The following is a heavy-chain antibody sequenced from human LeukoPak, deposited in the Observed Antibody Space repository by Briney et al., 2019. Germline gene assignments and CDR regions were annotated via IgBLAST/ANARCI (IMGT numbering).Heavy chain of an antibody. CDR1: GYMFDVFY. CDR2: IAPSNGET. D-gene: IGHD2-15*01. V-gene: IGHV1-2*02. CDR3: VTSGGLPSNTLSV. Sequence: ASLKVSCEGSGYMFDVFYMHWVRQGPRQRLERMGWIAPSNGETVYAQELQGRVTMTRDTSIATAYMELTSLTFDDSAVYYCVTSGGLPSNTLSVWGQGTKVTVSS. J-gene: IGHJ3*01.